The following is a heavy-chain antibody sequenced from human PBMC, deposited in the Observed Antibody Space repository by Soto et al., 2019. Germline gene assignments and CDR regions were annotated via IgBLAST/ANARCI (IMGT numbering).Heavy chain of an antibody. J-gene: IGHJ4*02. CDR1: GFTVSSNY. D-gene: IGHD6-13*01. Sequence: GSLRLSCAASGFTVSSNYMSWVRQAPGKGLEWVSVIYSGGSTYYADSVKGRFTISRDNSKNTLYLQMNSLRAEDTAVYYCAKDRERDAWYEDYWGQGTLVTVSS. CDR3: AKDRERDAWYEDY. V-gene: IGHV3-53*01. CDR2: IYSGGST.